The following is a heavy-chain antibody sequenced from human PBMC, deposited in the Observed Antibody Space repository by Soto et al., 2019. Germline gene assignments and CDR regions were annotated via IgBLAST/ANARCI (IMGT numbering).Heavy chain of an antibody. V-gene: IGHV3-21*01. CDR3: ARKNLEYSSSWTLHYYYYYGMDV. CDR2: ITSSSNYK. CDR1: GFTFSSYS. J-gene: IGHJ6*02. Sequence: GGSLRLSCAASGFTFSSYSMNWVRQAPGKGLEWVSSITSSSNYKYYADSVKGRFTISRDNSKNTLYLQMNSLRAEDTAVYYCARKNLEYSSSWTLHYYYYYGMDVWGQGTTVTVSS. D-gene: IGHD6-13*01.